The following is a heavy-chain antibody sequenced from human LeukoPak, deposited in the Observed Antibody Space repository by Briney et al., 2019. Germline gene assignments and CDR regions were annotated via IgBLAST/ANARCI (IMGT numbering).Heavy chain of an antibody. J-gene: IGHJ4*02. CDR2: IYSGGST. CDR3: ATGVVAAAGS. V-gene: IGHV3-66*01. D-gene: IGHD6-13*01. Sequence: GGSLRLSCAASEFSVGSNYMTWVRQAPGKGLEWVSLIYSGGSTYYADSVKGRFTISRDNSKNTLYLQMNSLRAEDTAVYYCATGVVAAAGSWGQGTLVTVSS. CDR1: EFSVGSNY.